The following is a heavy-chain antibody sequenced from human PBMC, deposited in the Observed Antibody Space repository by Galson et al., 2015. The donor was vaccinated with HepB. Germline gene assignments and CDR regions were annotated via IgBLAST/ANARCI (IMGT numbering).Heavy chain of an antibody. V-gene: IGHV1-2*06. CDR2: INPNTGGT. CDR1: GYTFTGHY. CDR3: ARGPGLTGYYRYYFDN. J-gene: IGHJ4*02. Sequence: QSGAEVKKPGSSVKVSCKASGYTFTGHYIHWVRQAPGQGLEWMGRINPNTGGTTYAYVEKFQGRVTMTTDTSNNTAYMELSRLRSDDTAVYYCARGPGLTGYYRYYFDNWGQGTLVTVSS. D-gene: IGHD3-9*01.